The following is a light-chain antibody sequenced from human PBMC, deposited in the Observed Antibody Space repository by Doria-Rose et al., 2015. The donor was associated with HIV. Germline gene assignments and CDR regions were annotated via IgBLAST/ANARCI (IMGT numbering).Light chain of an antibody. V-gene: IGLV2-23*02. CDR1: SSDVGSYNL. CDR2: EVS. J-gene: IGLJ3*02. CDR3: YSYVGSSTVV. Sequence: QSALIQPASVSGSPGQSITISCTGTSSDVGSYNLVSWYQQYPGKAHKLMIFEVSKRPSGSSNRFSGSKSGNTASLTISGLQAEDEADYYCYSYVGSSTVVFGGGTKLTVL.